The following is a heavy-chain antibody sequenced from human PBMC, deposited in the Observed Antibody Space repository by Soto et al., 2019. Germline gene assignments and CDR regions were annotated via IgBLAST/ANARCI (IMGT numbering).Heavy chain of an antibody. J-gene: IGHJ4*02. CDR3: ARHQGYSYGLD. CDR1: GFTFSSYT. D-gene: IGHD5-18*01. V-gene: IGHV3-21*01. CDR2: ITSSSTYI. Sequence: GGSLRLSCAASGFTFSSYTMNWVRQAPGKGLEWVSSITSSSTYIYYADSVKGRFTISRDNAKDSLYLQMNSLRAEDTAVYYCARHQGYSYGLDLGQGTLVTVSS.